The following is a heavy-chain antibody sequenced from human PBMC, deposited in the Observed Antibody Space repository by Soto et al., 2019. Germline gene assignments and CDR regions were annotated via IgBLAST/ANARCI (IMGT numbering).Heavy chain of an antibody. CDR3: ARDLRLYCRGDCNFDF. CDR1: GFIFSRYG. D-gene: IGHD2-21*02. CDR2: ISYDGGER. Sequence: LRLSCGGSGFIFSRYGMHWVRQAPGKGLEWVTGISYDGGERFYADSVKGRFTISRDNSKNRLDLQMSSLRHEDTAVYYCARDLRLYCRGDCNFDFWGQGTLVTVSS. J-gene: IGHJ4*02. V-gene: IGHV3-30*03.